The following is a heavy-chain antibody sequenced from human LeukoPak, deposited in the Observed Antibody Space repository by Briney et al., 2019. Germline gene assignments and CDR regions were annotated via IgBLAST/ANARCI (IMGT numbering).Heavy chain of an antibody. V-gene: IGHV1-2*02. CDR3: ARDRDSSNTERGFDY. CDR2: INPNSGET. CDR1: GYTFSDYY. Sequence: ASVKVSCKTSGYTFSDYYIHWVPQAPGQGLGWMGWINPNSGETKSAQKFQGRVTMTGDTSISTAYMELRRVTSDDTAVYYCARDRDSSNTERGFDYWGQGTLVTVSS. D-gene: IGHD2-15*01. J-gene: IGHJ4*02.